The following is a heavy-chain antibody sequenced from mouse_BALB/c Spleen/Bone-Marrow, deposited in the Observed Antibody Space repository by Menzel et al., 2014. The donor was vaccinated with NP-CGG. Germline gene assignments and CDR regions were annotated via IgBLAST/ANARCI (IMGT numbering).Heavy chain of an antibody. D-gene: IGHD2-14*01. V-gene: IGHV1-54*01. CDR1: GYAFTNYL. Sequence: QVQLQQSGAELVRPGTSVKVSCKASGYAFTNYLIEWVKQRPGQGLEWIGVINPGSDITNYNEKFKGKATLTADKSSSTAYMQLSSLTPDDSAVYFCAGRDYRYDVGPFDYWGQGTTLTVSS. J-gene: IGHJ2*01. CDR2: INPGSDIT. CDR3: AGRDYRYDVGPFDY.